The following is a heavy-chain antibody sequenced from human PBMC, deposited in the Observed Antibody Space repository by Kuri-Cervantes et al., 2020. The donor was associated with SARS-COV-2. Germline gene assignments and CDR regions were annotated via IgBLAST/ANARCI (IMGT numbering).Heavy chain of an antibody. J-gene: IGHJ6*03. CDR1: GFSLSRYT. CDR3: AREGHDYSNLRTPYYYYYYMDV. Sequence: GESLKISCAASGFSLSRYTMNWVRQAPGKGLEWVSSISSSSSYIYYADSVKGRFTISRDNAKNSLYLQMNSLRAEDTAVYYCAREGHDYSNLRTPYYYYYYMDVWGKGTTVTVSS. V-gene: IGHV3-21*01. CDR2: ISSSSSYI. D-gene: IGHD4-11*01.